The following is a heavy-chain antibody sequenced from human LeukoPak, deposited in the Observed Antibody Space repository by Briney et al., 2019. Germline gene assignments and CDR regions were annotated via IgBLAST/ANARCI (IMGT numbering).Heavy chain of an antibody. D-gene: IGHD6-13*01. Sequence: ASVKVSCKASGYAFTSLNMHWVRQAPGQGLEWMGIINPSGGSTSHAQKFQGRVTMTRDTSTNTVYMELSSLRSDDTAVYYCARDNSNWSNDYWGQGTLVTVSS. CDR1: GYAFTSLN. J-gene: IGHJ4*02. CDR3: ARDNSNWSNDY. CDR2: INPSGGST. V-gene: IGHV1-46*01.